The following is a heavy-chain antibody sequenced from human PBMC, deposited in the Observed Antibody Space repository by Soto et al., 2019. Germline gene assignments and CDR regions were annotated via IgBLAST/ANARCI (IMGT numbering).Heavy chain of an antibody. CDR2: INHSGST. D-gene: IGHD4-4*01. V-gene: IGHV4-34*01. J-gene: IGHJ6*02. Sequence: SETLSLTCAVYGGSFSGHYWSWIRQPPGKGLEWIGEINHSGSTNYNPSLKSRVTISVDTSKNQFSLKLSSVAAADTAVYYCARGRVTVTFGYYYHYGMDVWGQGTTVTVSS. CDR3: ARGRVTVTFGYYYHYGMDV. CDR1: GGSFSGHY.